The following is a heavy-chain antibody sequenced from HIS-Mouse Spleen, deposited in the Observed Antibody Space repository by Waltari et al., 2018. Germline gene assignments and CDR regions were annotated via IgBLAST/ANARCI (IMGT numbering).Heavy chain of an antibody. D-gene: IGHD3-3*01. Sequence: QVQLQQWGAGLLKPSETLSLTCAVYGWSFSGYSWSWIRQPPGKGLDWIGEINHSGSTNYNPSLKSRVTISVDTSKNQFSLKLSSVTAADTAVYYCARSGRGDFWSGRFDPWGQGTLVTVSS. V-gene: IGHV4-34*01. CDR2: INHSGST. CDR3: ARSGRGDFWSGRFDP. J-gene: IGHJ5*02. CDR1: GWSFSGYS.